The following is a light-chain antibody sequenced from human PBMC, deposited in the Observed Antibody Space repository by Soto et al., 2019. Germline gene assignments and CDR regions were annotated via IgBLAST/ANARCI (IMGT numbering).Light chain of an antibody. V-gene: IGLV3-21*02. Sequence: SYELTQPPSVSVGPGQTARITCGGDNIGSKSVHWFHQKPGQAPVLVVFDDSDRPSGITERFSGSNSGNTATLIINRVEAGDEADYYCQVWDIKSDVVFGGGTKLTVL. CDR1: NIGSKS. J-gene: IGLJ2*01. CDR3: QVWDIKSDVV. CDR2: DDS.